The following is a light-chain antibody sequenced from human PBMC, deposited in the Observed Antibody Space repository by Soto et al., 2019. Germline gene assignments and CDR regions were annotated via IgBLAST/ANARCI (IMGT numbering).Light chain of an antibody. J-gene: IGKJ5*01. CDR2: GAS. V-gene: IGKV3-20*01. Sequence: EVVLTQSPGTLSWPPWETCTLCFSASQSVSRSYLAWYQQKPGQAPRLLIYGASSRATGIPGRFSGSGSGTDFTLTISRLEPEDFAVYYCQQYGSSPITFGQGTRLEIK. CDR3: QQYGSSPIT. CDR1: QSVSRSY.